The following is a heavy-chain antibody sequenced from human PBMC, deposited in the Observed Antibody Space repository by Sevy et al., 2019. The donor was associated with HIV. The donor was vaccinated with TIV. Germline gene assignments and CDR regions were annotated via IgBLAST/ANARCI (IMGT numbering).Heavy chain of an antibody. CDR2: IYASGST. D-gene: IGHD6-13*01. V-gene: IGHV4-4*07. CDR1: GGSISSYY. CDR3: ARDGDSSTWYEGFDP. Sequence: SETLSLTCTVSGGSISSYYWSWIRQPAGKGLEWIGRIYASGSTNYNPSLKSRVTMSLDTSKNQLSLKLGSVTAADTAVYYCARDGDSSTWYEGFDPWGQGTLVTVSS. J-gene: IGHJ5*02.